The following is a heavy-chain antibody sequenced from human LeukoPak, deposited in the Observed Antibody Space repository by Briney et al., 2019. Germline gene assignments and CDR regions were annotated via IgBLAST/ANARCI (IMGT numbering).Heavy chain of an antibody. CDR2: IYSDNT. Sequence: GGSLRLSCTVSGFTVSSNSMSWVRQAPGKGLEWDSFIYSDNTHYSDSVKGRFTISRDNSKNTLYLQMNSLRAEDTAVYYCAKTPSVYGDYYMDVWGKGTTVTISS. J-gene: IGHJ6*03. CDR3: AKTPSVYGDYYMDV. D-gene: IGHD3-3*01. CDR1: GFTVSSNS. V-gene: IGHV3-53*01.